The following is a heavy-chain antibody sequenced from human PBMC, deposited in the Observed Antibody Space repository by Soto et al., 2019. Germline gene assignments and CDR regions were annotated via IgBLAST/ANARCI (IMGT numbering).Heavy chain of an antibody. D-gene: IGHD5-18*01. CDR3: ARHEPPYSYGVKHDY. V-gene: IGHV4-39*01. CDR1: GGSISSSSYY. Sequence: NPSETLSLTCTVSGGSISSSSYYWGWIRQPPGKGLECIGSIYYSGSTYYNPSLKSRVPISVDTSKNPFSLKLSSVTAADTAVYYCARHEPPYSYGVKHDYWGQGTLVTVSS. CDR2: IYYSGST. J-gene: IGHJ4*02.